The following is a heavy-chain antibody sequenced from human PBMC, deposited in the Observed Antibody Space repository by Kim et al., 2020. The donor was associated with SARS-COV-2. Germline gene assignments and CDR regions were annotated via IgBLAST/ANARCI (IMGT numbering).Heavy chain of an antibody. D-gene: IGHD3-10*01. J-gene: IGHJ5*02. V-gene: IGHV3-73*01. CDR1: GFTFSGTA. CDR3: TTGASGGHYNP. CDR2: IRSKANSYAT. Sequence: GGSLRLSCAASGFTFSGTAMHWVRQASGKGLEWVGRIRSKANSYATGYGASVKGRFTISRDDSMNTAYLQMNSLKTEDTAVYYCTTGASGGHYNPWGRGTLVTVSS.